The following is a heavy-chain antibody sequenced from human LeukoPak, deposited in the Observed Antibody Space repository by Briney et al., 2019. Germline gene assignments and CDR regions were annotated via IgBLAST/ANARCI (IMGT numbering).Heavy chain of an antibody. D-gene: IGHD3-16*01. CDR2: INPRSGDA. V-gene: IGHV1-2*02. CDR3: ARGEYSNGYPYRLDS. CDR1: GSTFSDYH. Sequence: ASVKVSCKASGSTFSDYHINWVRQASGQGPEWMGWINPRSGDASYNQAFQGRVTMTRDTSISTAYMELNRLRSDDTAMYYCARGEYSNGYPYRLDSWGQGTLVTVSS. J-gene: IGHJ4*02.